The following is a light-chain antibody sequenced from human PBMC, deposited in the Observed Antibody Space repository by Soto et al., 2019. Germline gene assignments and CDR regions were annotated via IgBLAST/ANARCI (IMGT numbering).Light chain of an antibody. J-gene: IGKJ4*01. V-gene: IGKV3-20*01. CDR2: GAS. CDR3: PQYDTSPVT. Sequence: EIVLTQSPGTLSLSPGERATLSCRASQSVSRSYLAWYQQKPGQAPRLLIFGASSRATGIPDRFSGSESGTDFTLTISRLEPEDFAVYYCPQYDTSPVTFGGGTKVEIK. CDR1: QSVSRSY.